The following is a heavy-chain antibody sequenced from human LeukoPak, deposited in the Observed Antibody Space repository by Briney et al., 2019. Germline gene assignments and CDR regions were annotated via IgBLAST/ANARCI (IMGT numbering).Heavy chain of an antibody. V-gene: IGHV3-21*04. J-gene: IGHJ4*02. Sequence: PGGSLRLSCAASGFTFSIYSMNWVRQAPGKGLEWVSSISSSSSYIYYADSVKGRFTISRDNSKNTLYLEMNSLRAEDTAVYYCGKHYDYVWGSYGNWGQGTLVTVSS. CDR2: ISSSSSYI. CDR3: GKHYDYVWGSYGN. D-gene: IGHD3-16*01. CDR1: GFTFSIYS.